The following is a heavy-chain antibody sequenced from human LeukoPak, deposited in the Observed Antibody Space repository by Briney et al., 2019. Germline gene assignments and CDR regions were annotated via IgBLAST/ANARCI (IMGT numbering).Heavy chain of an antibody. V-gene: IGHV3-23*01. J-gene: IGHJ4*02. CDR2: ISGSGGST. Sequence: GGSLRLSCVASGFTFSSYAMSWVRQAPGKGLEWVSAISGSGGSTYYADSVKGRFTISRDNSKNTLYLQMNSLRAEDTAVYYCAKSLYSSGWYLYDWGQGTLVTVSS. D-gene: IGHD6-19*01. CDR1: GFTFSSYA. CDR3: AKSLYSSGWYLYD.